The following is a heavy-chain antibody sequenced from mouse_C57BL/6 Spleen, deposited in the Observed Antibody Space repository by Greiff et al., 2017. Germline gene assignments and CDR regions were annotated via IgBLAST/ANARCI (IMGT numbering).Heavy chain of an antibody. CDR3: ARTGGSSPNWYFDV. D-gene: IGHD1-1*01. V-gene: IGHV1-52*01. CDR1: GYTFTSYW. Sequence: QVQLQQPGAELVRPGSSVKLSCKASGYTFTSYWMHWVKQRPIQGLEWIGNIDPSDSETHYNQKFKDKATLTVDKSSSTAYMQLSSLTSEDSAVYYGARTGGSSPNWYFDVWGTGTTVTVSS. J-gene: IGHJ1*03. CDR2: IDPSDSET.